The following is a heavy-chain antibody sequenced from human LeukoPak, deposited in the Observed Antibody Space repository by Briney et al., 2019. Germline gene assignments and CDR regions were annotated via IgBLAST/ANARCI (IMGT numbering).Heavy chain of an antibody. CDR2: INPNSGGT. D-gene: IGHD2-2*01. V-gene: IGHV1-2*02. CDR1: GYTFTGYY. J-gene: IGHJ4*02. Sequence: ASVKVSCKASGYTFTGYYMHWVRQAPGQGLEWMGWINPNSGGTNYARKFQGRVTMTRDTSVSTAYMELSRLRSDDTAVYYCARLRRYCSSTSCPPDYWGQGTLVTVSS. CDR3: ARLRRYCSSTSCPPDY.